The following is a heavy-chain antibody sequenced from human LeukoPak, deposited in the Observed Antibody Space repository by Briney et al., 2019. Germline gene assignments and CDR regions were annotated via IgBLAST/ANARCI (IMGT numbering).Heavy chain of an antibody. CDR2: INPNSGGT. CDR1: GYTFTGYY. CDR3: ARDLYYDSVYYGMDV. Sequence: ASVKVSCKASGYTFTGYYMRWVRQAPGQGLEWMGWINPNSGGTNYAQKFQGRVTMTRDTSISTAYMELSRLRSDDTAVYYCARDLYYDSVYYGMDVWGQGTTVTVSS. D-gene: IGHD3-22*01. J-gene: IGHJ6*02. V-gene: IGHV1-2*02.